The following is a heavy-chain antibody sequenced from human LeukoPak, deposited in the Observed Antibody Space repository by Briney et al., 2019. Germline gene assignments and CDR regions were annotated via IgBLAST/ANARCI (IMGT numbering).Heavy chain of an antibody. J-gene: IGHJ6*03. CDR1: GYTLTKLS. V-gene: IGHV1-24*01. CDR3: ASYSSSSYYYYYMDV. CDR2: FDPEDGET. Sequence: GASVKVXCKVSGYTLTKLSMHWVGQAPGKGLEGMGGFDPEDGETIYAQKFKGRVTITEDTSKDTAYMELSSLRSEDTAVYYCASYSSSSYYYYYMDVWGKGTTVTVSS. D-gene: IGHD6-6*01.